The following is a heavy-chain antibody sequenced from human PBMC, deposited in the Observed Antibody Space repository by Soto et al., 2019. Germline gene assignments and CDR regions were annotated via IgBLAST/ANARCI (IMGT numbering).Heavy chain of an antibody. CDR1: SGSLSGYY. CDR3: ARAPKVSGSAQTRPDF. V-gene: IGHV4-34*01. D-gene: IGHD6-6*01. CDR2: ISPSGTT. J-gene: IGHJ4*02. Sequence: SETLSLTCSLYSGSLSGYYWGWIRQPPGKGLEWIGEISPSGTTNYSPSLKSRVSISVDTSKNQFSLNLTSLTAADTAVYYCARAPKVSGSAQTRPDFWGQGSLVTVSS.